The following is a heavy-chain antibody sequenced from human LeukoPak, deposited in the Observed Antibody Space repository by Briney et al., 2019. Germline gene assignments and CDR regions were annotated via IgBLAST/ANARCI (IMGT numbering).Heavy chain of an antibody. V-gene: IGHV1-24*01. CDR2: FDPGDDET. CDR1: GYSLSESS. D-gene: IGHD1-26*01. CDR3: ATEKDLLLDS. J-gene: IGHJ5*01. Sequence: GASVKVSCKISGYSLSESSTHWVRQAPGQGLEWMGGFDPGDDETIYAQKFQGRVTMTEDTSTDTAYLELSSLRSEDTAVYFCATEKDLLLDSWGQGTPVTVSS.